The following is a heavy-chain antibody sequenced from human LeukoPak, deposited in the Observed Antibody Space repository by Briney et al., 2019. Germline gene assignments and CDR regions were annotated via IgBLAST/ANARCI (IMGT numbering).Heavy chain of an antibody. CDR3: TTLGAFDY. D-gene: IGHD3-16*01. V-gene: IGHV3-11*01. Sequence: GGSLRLSCDASGFIFSDYYMSWVRQAPGKGLEWISYISNPSSTRYYADSVKGRFTISRDNSKNTLYLQMNSLRAEDTAIYYCTTLGAFDYWGQGTLVTVSS. CDR2: ISNPSSTR. J-gene: IGHJ4*02. CDR1: GFIFSDYY.